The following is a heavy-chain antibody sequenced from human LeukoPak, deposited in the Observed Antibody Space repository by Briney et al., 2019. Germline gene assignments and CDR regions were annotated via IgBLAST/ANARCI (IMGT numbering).Heavy chain of an antibody. J-gene: IGHJ4*02. CDR2: IYYSGST. CDR3: ARAGVEGYYWY. D-gene: IGHD3-22*01. Sequence: SVTLSLTCTVSGGSISCYYWSWIRQPPGKGLEWIGYIYYSGSTNYNPSLKSRVTISVDTSKNQFSLKLSSVTAADTAVCYCARAGVEGYYWYWGQGTLVTVSS. V-gene: IGHV4-59*01. CDR1: GGSISCYY.